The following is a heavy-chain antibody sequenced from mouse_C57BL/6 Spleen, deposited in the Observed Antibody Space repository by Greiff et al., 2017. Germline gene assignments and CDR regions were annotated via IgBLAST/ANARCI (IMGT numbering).Heavy chain of an antibody. D-gene: IGHD1-1*01. J-gene: IGHJ1*03. CDR2: IDPSDSYT. CDR1: GYTFTSYW. Sequence: QVQLQQPGAELVRPGTSVKLSCKASGYTFTSYWMHWVKQRPGQGLEWIGVIDPSDSYTNYNQKFKGKATLTVDTSSSTAYMQLSSLTSEDSAVYYCARGGGSSYEGYVGGWGTGTTGTVST. CDR3: ARGGGSSYEGYVGG. V-gene: IGHV1-59*01.